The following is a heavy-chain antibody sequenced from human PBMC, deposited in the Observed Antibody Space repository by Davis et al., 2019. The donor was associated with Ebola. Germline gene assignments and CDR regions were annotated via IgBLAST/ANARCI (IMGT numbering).Heavy chain of an antibody. D-gene: IGHD6-19*01. CDR2: INTNTGNP. Sequence: AASVKVSCKASGYTFTSYAMNWVRQAPGQGLEWMGWINTNTGNPTYAQGFTGRFVFSLDTSVSTAYLQISSLKAEDTAVYFCARGVAVGGFYFEYWGQGTLVTVSS. CDR1: GYTFTSYA. J-gene: IGHJ4*02. V-gene: IGHV7-4-1*02. CDR3: ARGVAVGGFYFEY.